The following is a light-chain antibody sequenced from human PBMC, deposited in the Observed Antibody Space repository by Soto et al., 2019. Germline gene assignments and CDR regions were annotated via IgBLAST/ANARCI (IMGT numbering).Light chain of an antibody. CDR1: SSDVGAYDY. CDR3: TSYTSSNSLVV. Sequence: QSALTQPASVSESPGQSITISWTGTSSDVGAYDYVSWYQQHPGKAPKLMIYDVSNRPSGVSNRFSGSKSGNTASLTISGLQAEDEAHYYCTSYTSSNSLVVFGGGTKLTVL. CDR2: DVS. J-gene: IGLJ3*02. V-gene: IGLV2-14*03.